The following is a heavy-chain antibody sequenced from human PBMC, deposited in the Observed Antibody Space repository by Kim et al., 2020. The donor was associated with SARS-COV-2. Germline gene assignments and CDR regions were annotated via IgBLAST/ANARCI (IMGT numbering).Heavy chain of an antibody. CDR2: ISYDGSNK. V-gene: IGHV3-30*04. CDR3: ARPTPLGYSNFDY. Sequence: GGSLRLSCAASGFTFSSYAMHWVRQAPGKGLEWVAVISYDGSNKYYADSVKGRFTISRDNSKNTLYLQMNSLRAEDTAVYYCARPTPLGYSNFDYWGQGTLVTVSS. CDR1: GFTFSSYA. D-gene: IGHD1-26*01. J-gene: IGHJ4*02.